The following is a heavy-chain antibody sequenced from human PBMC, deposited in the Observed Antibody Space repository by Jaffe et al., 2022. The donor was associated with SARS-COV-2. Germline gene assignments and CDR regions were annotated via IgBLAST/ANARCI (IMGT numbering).Heavy chain of an antibody. CDR2: IYYSGST. D-gene: IGHD7-27*01. CDR3: ARHVAGLTLYFDY. V-gene: IGHV4-39*01. CDR1: GGSISSSSYY. J-gene: IGHJ4*02. Sequence: QLQLQESGPGLVKPSETLSLTCTVSGGSISSSSYYWGWIRQPPGKGLEWIGSIYYSGSTYYNPSLKSRVTISVDTSKNQFSLKLSSVTAADTAVYYCARHVAGLTLYFDYWGQGTLVTVSS.